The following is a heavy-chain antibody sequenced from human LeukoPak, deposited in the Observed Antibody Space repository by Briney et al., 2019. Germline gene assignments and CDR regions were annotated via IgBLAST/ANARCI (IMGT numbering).Heavy chain of an antibody. CDR3: ARGEYQLLPFDY. Sequence: SETLSLTCTVSGCSISSYNWSWIRQPPGKGLEWIGYIYYSGSTNYNPSLKSRVTISADTSKNQFSLKLSSVTAADTAVYYCARGEYQLLPFDYWGQGTLVTVSS. CDR2: IYYSGST. J-gene: IGHJ4*02. CDR1: GCSISSYN. D-gene: IGHD2-2*01. V-gene: IGHV4-59*01.